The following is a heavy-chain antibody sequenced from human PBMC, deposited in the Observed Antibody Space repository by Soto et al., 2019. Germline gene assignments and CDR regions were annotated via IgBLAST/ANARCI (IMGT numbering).Heavy chain of an antibody. CDR3: ARDVTGYDGSGSNPFRTFCFDH. Sequence: QVQLQESGPGLVKPSQTLSLTCTVSGGSISSGGYYWSWIRQHPGKGLEWIGYIYYSGSTYYNPSLRSRFTISVATSKSQFSLTRSSVTAGDPAVYYCARDVTGYDGSGSNPFRTFCFDHWGQGTLVTVSS. D-gene: IGHD3-10*01. J-gene: IGHJ5*02. CDR1: GGSISSGGYY. CDR2: IYYSGST. V-gene: IGHV4-31*03.